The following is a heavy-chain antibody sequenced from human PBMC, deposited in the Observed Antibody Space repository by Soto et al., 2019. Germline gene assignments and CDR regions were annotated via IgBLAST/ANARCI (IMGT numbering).Heavy chain of an antibody. CDR3: AKAPDPASVYVLRYFDNYFDY. D-gene: IGHD3-9*01. CDR2: ISGSGGST. CDR1: GFTFSSYA. V-gene: IGHV3-23*01. Sequence: EVQLSESGGGLVQPGGSLRLSCAASGFTFSSYAMSWVRQAPGKGLEWVSAISGSGGSTYYADSVKGRFTISRDNSKNTLYLQMNSLRAEDTAVYYCAKAPDPASVYVLRYFDNYFDYWGQGTLVTVSS. J-gene: IGHJ4*02.